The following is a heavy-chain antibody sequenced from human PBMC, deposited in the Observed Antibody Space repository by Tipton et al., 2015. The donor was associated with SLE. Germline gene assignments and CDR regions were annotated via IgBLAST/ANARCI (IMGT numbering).Heavy chain of an antibody. CDR2: LSASGGST. V-gene: IGHV3-23*01. CDR1: GFSFSSYA. Sequence: SLRLSCAASGFSFSSYAMSWVRQAPGKGLEWVSTLSASGGSTYYADSVQGRVTISRANSENTLYLQMNSLRAEDTAVYYCAKDLPPRMAVAGTGIYFDYWGQGTLVTVSS. J-gene: IGHJ4*02. CDR3: AKDLPPRMAVAGTGIYFDY. D-gene: IGHD6-19*01.